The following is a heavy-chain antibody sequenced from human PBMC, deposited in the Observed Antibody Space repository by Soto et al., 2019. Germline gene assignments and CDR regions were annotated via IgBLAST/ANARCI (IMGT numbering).Heavy chain of an antibody. Sequence: EVQLVESGGGLVQPGRSLRLSCAASGFTFDDYAMHWVRQTPGKGLEWVSGLSWNSGSIEYADSVKGRFIISRDNAKNSLYLQMNSLRVEDTAVYYCAKDMKYYGSGGYYYGMDVWGQGTTVTVSS. D-gene: IGHD3-10*01. CDR1: GFTFDDYA. J-gene: IGHJ6*02. CDR2: LSWNSGSI. V-gene: IGHV3-9*01. CDR3: AKDMKYYGSGGYYYGMDV.